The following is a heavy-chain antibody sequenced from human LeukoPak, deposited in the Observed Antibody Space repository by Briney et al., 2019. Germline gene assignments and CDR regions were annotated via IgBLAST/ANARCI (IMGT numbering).Heavy chain of an antibody. V-gene: IGHV4-39*02. CDR3: ARDVVPDY. CDR1: GASLSTSSYF. J-gene: IGHJ4*02. CDR2: IHYLGIT. D-gene: IGHD2-21*01. Sequence: KPSETLSLTCSVSGASLSTSSYFWGWIRQPPGKGLEWIANIHYLGITHYNPSLKSRVTISMDTSKNHFSLKLSSATAADTAVYFCARDVVPDYWGQGTVVIVSS.